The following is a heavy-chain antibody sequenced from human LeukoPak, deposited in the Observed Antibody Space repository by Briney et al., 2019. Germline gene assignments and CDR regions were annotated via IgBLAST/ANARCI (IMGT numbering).Heavy chain of an antibody. Sequence: GGSLRLSCAASGFTFSSYSMNWVRQAPGKGLEWVSSISSSSSYIHYADSVKGRFTISRDNAKNSLYLQMHSLRAEDPAVYYCASYSAYGSDAFDIWGQGTMVTVSS. J-gene: IGHJ3*02. CDR2: ISSSSSYI. D-gene: IGHD2-15*01. CDR1: GFTFSSYS. V-gene: IGHV3-21*01. CDR3: ASYSAYGSDAFDI.